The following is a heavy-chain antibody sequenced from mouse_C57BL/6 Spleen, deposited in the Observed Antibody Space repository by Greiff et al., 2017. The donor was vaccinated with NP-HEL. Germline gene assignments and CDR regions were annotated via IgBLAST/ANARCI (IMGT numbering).Heavy chain of an antibody. V-gene: IGHV1-82*01. CDR3: ARKGSDYDDYAMDY. J-gene: IGHJ4*01. D-gene: IGHD2-4*01. Sequence: VQLQQSGPELVKPGASVKISCKASGYAFSSSWMNWVKQRPGKGLEWIGRIYPGDGDTNYNGKFKGQATLTADKSSSTAYMQLSSLTSEDSAVYFCARKGSDYDDYAMDYWGQGTSVTVSS. CDR1: GYAFSSSW. CDR2: IYPGDGDT.